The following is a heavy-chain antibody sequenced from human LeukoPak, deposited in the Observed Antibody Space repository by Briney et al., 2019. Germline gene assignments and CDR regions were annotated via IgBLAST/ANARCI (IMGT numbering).Heavy chain of an antibody. D-gene: IGHD3-9*01. CDR1: GYTFTGYY. Sequence: ASVKVSCKASGYTFTGYYMHWVRQAPGQGLEWMGWINPNSGGTNYAQKFQGSVTMTRDTSISTAYMELSRLRSDDTAVYYCASRGLYYDILTGTNFDYWGQGTLVTVSS. CDR3: ASRGLYYDILTGTNFDY. J-gene: IGHJ4*02. V-gene: IGHV1-2*02. CDR2: INPNSGGT.